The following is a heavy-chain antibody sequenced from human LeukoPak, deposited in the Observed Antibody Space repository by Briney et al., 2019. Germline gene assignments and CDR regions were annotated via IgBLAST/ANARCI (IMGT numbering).Heavy chain of an antibody. V-gene: IGHV4-39*07. CDR1: GGSISSSSYY. J-gene: IGHJ5*02. D-gene: IGHD3-10*01. Sequence: PSETLSLTCTVSGGSISSSSYYWGWIRQPPGKGLEWIGSIYYSGSTYYNPSLKSRVTISVDTSKNQFSLKLSSVTAADTAVYYCASSRYYYGSGTRGRYNWFDPWGQGTLVTVSS. CDR2: IYYSGST. CDR3: ASSRYYYGSGTRGRYNWFDP.